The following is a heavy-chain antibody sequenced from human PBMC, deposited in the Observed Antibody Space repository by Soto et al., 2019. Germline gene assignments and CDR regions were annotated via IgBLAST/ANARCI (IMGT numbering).Heavy chain of an antibody. Sequence: QAQLVQSGAEVRRPGASVKVSCKTSGHTFAAYSLHWVRQAPGQGLEWMGFIFPNSVGSTTSAPQFEGRAAMTRDSSLSTAYLELSGLTSEDTGVYYCAKDEGGIFDSWGQGTLVSVSS. D-gene: IGHD3-16*01. CDR3: AKDEGGIFDS. CDR2: IFPNSVGST. V-gene: IGHV1-2*02. CDR1: GHTFAAYS. J-gene: IGHJ4*01.